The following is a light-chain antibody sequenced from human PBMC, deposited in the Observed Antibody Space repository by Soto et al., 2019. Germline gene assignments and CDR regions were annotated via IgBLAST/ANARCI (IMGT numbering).Light chain of an antibody. CDR2: GAS. V-gene: IGKV3-20*01. J-gene: IGKJ4*01. Sequence: EIVLTQSPGTLSLSPGERATLSCRASQSVSSTYLAWYQQKPGQAPGLLISGASGRATGIPDRFSGSGAGTNFTLTISRLEPEAFAVYYCQQYCSSLTFGGGTKVEIK. CDR3: QQYCSSLT. CDR1: QSVSSTY.